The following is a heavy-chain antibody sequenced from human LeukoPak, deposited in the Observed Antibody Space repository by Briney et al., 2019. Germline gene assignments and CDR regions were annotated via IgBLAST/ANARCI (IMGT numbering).Heavy chain of an antibody. D-gene: IGHD6-13*01. Sequence: SETLSLTCTVSGDSFRSSRYYWGWIRQPPGKGLEWIGSIYYSGSTYYNPSLKSRVTISVDTSKNQFSLKLSSVTAADTAVYYCARLSIAAGPDYWGQGTLVTVSS. CDR3: ARLSIAAGPDY. J-gene: IGHJ4*02. CDR1: GDSFRSSRYY. CDR2: IYYSGST. V-gene: IGHV4-39*07.